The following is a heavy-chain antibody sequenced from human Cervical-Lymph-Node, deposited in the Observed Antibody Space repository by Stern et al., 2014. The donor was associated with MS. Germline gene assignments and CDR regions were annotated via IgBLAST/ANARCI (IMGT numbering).Heavy chain of an antibody. CDR3: ATQHSSGWYAFDI. CDR1: GGSISSYY. J-gene: IGHJ3*02. D-gene: IGHD6-19*01. Sequence: VQLGQSGPGLVKSSETLSVTCTVSGGSISSYYWSWIRQPPGKGLEWIGYIYYSGSTNYNPSFKSRVTISVDSSKNQFSLKLNSVTAADTAMYYCATQHSSGWYAFDIWGQGTMVTVSS. CDR2: IYYSGST. V-gene: IGHV4-59*08.